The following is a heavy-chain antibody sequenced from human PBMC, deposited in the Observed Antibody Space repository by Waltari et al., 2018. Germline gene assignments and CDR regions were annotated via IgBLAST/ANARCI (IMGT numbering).Heavy chain of an antibody. CDR3: AGGTSSWFRTGYYFDY. V-gene: IGHV4-39*01. CDR1: GGSISSSSYY. CDR2: IYYSGST. Sequence: QLQLQESGPGLVKPSETLSLTCTVSGGSISSSSYYWGWIRQPPGKALEWIGSIYYSGSTYYNPTLKSRVTISVDTSKNQFSLKLSSVTAADTAVYYCAGGTSSWFRTGYYFDYWGQGTLVTVSS. J-gene: IGHJ4*02. D-gene: IGHD6-13*01.